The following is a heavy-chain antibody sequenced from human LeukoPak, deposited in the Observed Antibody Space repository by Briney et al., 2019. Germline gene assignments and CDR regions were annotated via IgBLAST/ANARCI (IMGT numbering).Heavy chain of an antibody. J-gene: IGHJ6*02. D-gene: IGHD2-2*01. CDR2: INHSGST. V-gene: IGHV4-34*01. CDR1: GESFGGYD. Sequence: SETLSLTCAVYGESFGGYDWSWIRQPPWKGLEWVGEINHSGSTNYNPSLKSRVTISVDTSKNQFSLKLSSVTAADTAVYYCARGLRDIVVVPAAGEGYFYGMDVWGQGTTVTVSS. CDR3: ARGLRDIVVVPAAGEGYFYGMDV.